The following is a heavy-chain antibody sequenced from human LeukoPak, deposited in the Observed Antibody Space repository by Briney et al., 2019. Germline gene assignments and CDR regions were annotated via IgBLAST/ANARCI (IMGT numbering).Heavy chain of an antibody. CDR2: ISSSSSYI. J-gene: IGHJ2*01. Sequence: GSLRLSCAASGFTFSSYSMNWVRQAPGKGLEWVSSISSSSSYIYYADSVKGRFTISRDNAKNSLYLQMNSLRAEDTAVYYCARDAYCSTTSCKEYFDLWGRGTLVTVSS. CDR3: ARDAYCSTTSCKEYFDL. V-gene: IGHV3-21*01. D-gene: IGHD2-2*01. CDR1: GFTFSSYS.